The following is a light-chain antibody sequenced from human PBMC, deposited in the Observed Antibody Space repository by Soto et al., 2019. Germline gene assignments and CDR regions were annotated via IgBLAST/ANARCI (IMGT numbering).Light chain of an antibody. Sequence: IVLTQSPGTLSLSPGERATLSCRASQSVSASHLAWYQQKPGQAPRLLIYGASSRATGIPDRFSGSGSGTDFTLTISRLEPEDFAVYSCQQYDSSPRTFGQGTKV. CDR3: QQYDSSPRT. CDR1: QSVSASH. CDR2: GAS. J-gene: IGKJ1*01. V-gene: IGKV3-20*01.